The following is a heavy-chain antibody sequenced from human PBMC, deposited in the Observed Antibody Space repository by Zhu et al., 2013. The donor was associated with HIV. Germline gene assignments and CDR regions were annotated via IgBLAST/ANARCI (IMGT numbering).Heavy chain of an antibody. CDR3: ARDQGFSRDFDY. J-gene: IGHJ4*02. CDR2: INAGNGNT. CDR1: GYTFTSYA. V-gene: IGHV1-3*01. Sequence: QVQLVQSGAEVKKPGASVKVSCKASGYTFTSYAMHWVRQAPGQRLEWMGWINAGNGNTKYSQKFQGRVTITRDTSASTAYMELSSLRSEDTAVYYCARDQGFSRDFDYWGQGTLVTVSS.